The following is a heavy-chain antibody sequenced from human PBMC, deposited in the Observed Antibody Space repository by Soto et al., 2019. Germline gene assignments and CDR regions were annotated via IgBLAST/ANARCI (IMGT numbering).Heavy chain of an antibody. D-gene: IGHD1-20*01. V-gene: IGHV3-53*01. CDR1: GFAVSSSY. Sequence: GGSLRLSCAASGFAVSSSYVMWVRQAPGKGLECISVTYTDGSTHYADSVKDRFTISRDDSRNTLYLQMNSLRAEDTAVYYCARDPPITSDYALDVWGQGTTVTVSS. CDR2: TYTDGST. J-gene: IGHJ6*02. CDR3: ARDPPITSDYALDV.